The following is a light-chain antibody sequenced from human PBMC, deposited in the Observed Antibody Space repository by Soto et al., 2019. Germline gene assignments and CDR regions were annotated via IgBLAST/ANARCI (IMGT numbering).Light chain of an antibody. Sequence: EVVMTQPPATLSVSPGERATLSCRASESVSGYLAWYQQSPGQSPRLLIYAASTRATGIPARFSGSGSGTEFTLTISSLQSEDFAVYYCQHYHDWPWAFGQGTKVEIK. CDR2: AAS. CDR3: QHYHDWPWA. J-gene: IGKJ1*01. CDR1: ESVSGY. V-gene: IGKV3-15*01.